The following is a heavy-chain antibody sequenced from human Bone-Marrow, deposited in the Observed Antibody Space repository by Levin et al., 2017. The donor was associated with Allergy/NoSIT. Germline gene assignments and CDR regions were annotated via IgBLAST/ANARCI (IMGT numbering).Heavy chain of an antibody. CDR2: IYYSGST. Sequence: SQTLSLTCTVSGGSISSGGYYWSWIRQHPGKGLEWIGYIYYSGSTYYNPSLKSRVTISVDTSKNQFSLKLSSVTAADTAVYYCARDVRKKAQARGQIVVVPAAIQASSGFFDGMDVWGQGTTVTVSS. D-gene: IGHD2-2*02. CDR1: GGSISSGGYY. J-gene: IGHJ6*02. V-gene: IGHV4-31*03. CDR3: ARDVRKKAQARGQIVVVPAAIQASSGFFDGMDV.